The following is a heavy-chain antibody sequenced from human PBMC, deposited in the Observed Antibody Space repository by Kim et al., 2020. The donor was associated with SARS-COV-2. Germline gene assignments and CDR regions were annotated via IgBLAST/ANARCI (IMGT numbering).Heavy chain of an antibody. Sequence: TNYAQQPQGRVTMTTATSTSTAYMELRSLRSDDTAVYYCARSGGVHAFDIWGQGTMVTVSS. D-gene: IGHD3-16*01. V-gene: IGHV1-18*01. CDR2: T. CDR3: ARSGGVHAFDI. J-gene: IGHJ3*02.